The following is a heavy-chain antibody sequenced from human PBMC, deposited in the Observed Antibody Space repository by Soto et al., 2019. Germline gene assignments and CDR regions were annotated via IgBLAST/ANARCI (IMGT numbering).Heavy chain of an antibody. CDR3: AREPYYDMEFDP. V-gene: IGHV1-69*12. CDR1: GGTFSSYA. Sequence: QVQLVQSGAEVKKPGSSVKVSCRASGGTFSSYAISWVRQARGQGLEWMGGIIPIFGTANYAQKFQGRVTITADESTSTADMELNSLRSEDTAVYYCAREPYYDMEFDPWGQGTLVTVSS. J-gene: IGHJ5*02. CDR2: IIPIFGTA. D-gene: IGHD3-22*01.